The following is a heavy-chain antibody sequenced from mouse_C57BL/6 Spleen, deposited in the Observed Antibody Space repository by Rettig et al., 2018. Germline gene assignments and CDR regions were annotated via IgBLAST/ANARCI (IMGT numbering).Heavy chain of an antibody. Sequence: EWIGWIDPENGDTEYASKFQGKATITADTSSNTAYLQLSSLTSEDTAVYYCTSFITTVVATNWGQGTTLTVSS. V-gene: IGHV14-4*01. J-gene: IGHJ2*01. CDR2: IDPENGDT. D-gene: IGHD1-1*01. CDR3: TSFITTVVATN.